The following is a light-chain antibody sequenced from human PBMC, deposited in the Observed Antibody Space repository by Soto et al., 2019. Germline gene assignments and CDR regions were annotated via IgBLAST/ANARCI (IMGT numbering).Light chain of an antibody. CDR2: AAS. CDR1: QGIRTE. V-gene: IGKV1-6*01. Sequence: AIQMTQSPSSLSASVGDRVTITCRASQGIRTELGWYQQKTGKAPKLLIYAASTLQSGVPSRFSGSGSGTDFTLTISSLQPEDFATYYCLQDYNYPWTFGQGTKVDI. J-gene: IGKJ1*01. CDR3: LQDYNYPWT.